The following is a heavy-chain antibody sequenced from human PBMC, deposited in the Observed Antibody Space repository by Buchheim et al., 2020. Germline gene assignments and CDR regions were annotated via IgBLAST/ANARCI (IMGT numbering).Heavy chain of an antibody. CDR1: GASITSGDYS. J-gene: IGHJ5*02. D-gene: IGHD1-1*01. CDR3: ARETTGGGWFDP. V-gene: IGHV4-30-2*01. Sequence: QLQLQESGSGLVKPSQTLSLTCGVSGASITSGDYSWNWIRQPPGKGLEWIAYIYYNGSTLYNPSLRSRVTTSIDGSKTQFSLKLSSVTTADTAVYYCARETTGGGWFDPWGQGTL. CDR2: IYYNGST.